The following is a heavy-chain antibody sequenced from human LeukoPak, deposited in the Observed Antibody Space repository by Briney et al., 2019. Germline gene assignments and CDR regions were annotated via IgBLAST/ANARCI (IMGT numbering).Heavy chain of an antibody. CDR3: AKLSGYYYDSSGSYYMDV. V-gene: IGHV3-23*01. CDR1: GFTFSSYA. Sequence: PGGSLRLSCAASGFTFSSYAMSWVRQAPGKGLEWVSAISGSGGSTYYADSVKGRFTISRDNSKNTLYLQMNSLRAEDTAVYYCAKLSGYYYDSSGSYYMDVWGKGTTVTVSS. CDR2: ISGSGGST. D-gene: IGHD3-22*01. J-gene: IGHJ6*03.